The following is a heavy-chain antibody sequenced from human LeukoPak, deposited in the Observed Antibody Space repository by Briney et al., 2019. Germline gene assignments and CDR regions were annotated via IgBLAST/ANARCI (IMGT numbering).Heavy chain of an antibody. CDR1: GFTFSSYE. CDR3: AQGDGGNSAY. J-gene: IGHJ4*02. D-gene: IGHD4-23*01. CDR2: ISSSGSTI. Sequence: GGSLRLSCPASGFTFSSYEMNWVRQALGKGLEWVSYISSSGSTIYYADSVKGRFTISRENAKNPLYLQMNSLRAEDTAVYYCAQGDGGNSAYWGQGTLVTVSS. V-gene: IGHV3-48*03.